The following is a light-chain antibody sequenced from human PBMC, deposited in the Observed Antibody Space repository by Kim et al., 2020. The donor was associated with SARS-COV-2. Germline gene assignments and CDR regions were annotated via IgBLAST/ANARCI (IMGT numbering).Light chain of an antibody. Sequence: ATLNCKSSQTIFYTSTINTYSTWYHPKPVHPPKVRIYWASTRESAVPDRFSGSGSGTDFTLTLSSLQSDDVAVYYSHTYCSSPPSFGDGTKLVI. CDR1: QTIFYTSTINTY. J-gene: IGKJ2*03. CDR2: WAS. CDR3: HTYCSSPPS. V-gene: IGKV4-1*01.